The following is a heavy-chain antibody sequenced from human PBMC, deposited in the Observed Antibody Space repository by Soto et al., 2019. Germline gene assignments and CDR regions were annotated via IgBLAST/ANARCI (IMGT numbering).Heavy chain of an antibody. J-gene: IGHJ4*02. V-gene: IGHV4-61*01. CDR1: GGSVSSGSYY. D-gene: IGHD3-22*01. Sequence: SETLSLTCTVSGGSVSSGSYYWSWIRQPPGKGLEWIGYIYYSGSTNYNPSLKSRVTISVDTSKNQFSLKLSSVTAADTAVYYCAREGYYDSSGYYYVLWGPGTLVTVSS. CDR2: IYYSGST. CDR3: AREGYYDSSGYYYVL.